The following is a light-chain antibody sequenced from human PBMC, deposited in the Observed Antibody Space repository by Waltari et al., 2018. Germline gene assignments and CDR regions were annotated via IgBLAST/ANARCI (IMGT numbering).Light chain of an antibody. CDR3: QSYGTSNWV. CDR1: SDSIDSNF. V-gene: IGLV6-57*04. Sequence: NFMLTQPHSVSESPEKTVTISCTRSSDSIDSNFVQWYQLRPGIAPSTVFDEDDQSPSWVPEWFSGSIDTSSNSASLTISGLKAEDEADYCCQSYGTSNWVFGGGTKLTVL. CDR2: EDD. J-gene: IGLJ3*02.